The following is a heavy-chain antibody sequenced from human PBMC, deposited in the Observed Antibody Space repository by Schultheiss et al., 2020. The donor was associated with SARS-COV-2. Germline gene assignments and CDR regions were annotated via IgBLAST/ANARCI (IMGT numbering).Heavy chain of an antibody. J-gene: IGHJ6*02. V-gene: IGHV3-23*01. D-gene: IGHD1-1*01. CDR2: ISGSGGST. CDR3: AKDGELDQDYYYGMDV. CDR1: GFTFSSYA. Sequence: GESLKISCAASGFTFSSYAMSWVRQAPGKGLEWVSAISGSGGSTYYADSVKGRFTISRDNSKNTLYLQMNSLRAEDTAVYYCAKDGELDQDYYYGMDVWGQGTTVTVSS.